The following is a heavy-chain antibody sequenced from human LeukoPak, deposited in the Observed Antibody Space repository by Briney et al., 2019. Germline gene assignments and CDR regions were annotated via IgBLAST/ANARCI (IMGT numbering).Heavy chain of an antibody. V-gene: IGHV4-39*02. CDR1: GASISSSSYY. J-gene: IGHJ4*02. Sequence: SETLSLTCTVSGASISSSSYYGAWIRQPPGKGLEWIGSTYFIGSTYYNTSFKSRVTISVDTSKNQFSLNLSSVTAADTAVYYCARGIIGTFDFWGQGILVSVSS. CDR3: ARGIIGTFDF. D-gene: IGHD1-7*01. CDR2: TYFIGST.